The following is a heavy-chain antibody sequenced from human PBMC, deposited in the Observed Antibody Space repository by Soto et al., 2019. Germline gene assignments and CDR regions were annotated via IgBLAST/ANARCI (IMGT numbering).Heavy chain of an antibody. CDR2: INPTSGGT. J-gene: IGHJ5*02. V-gene: IGHV1-2*02. Sequence: SVKVSCKASGYTFTGYYMHWVRQAPGQGLEWMGWINPTSGGTNSAQKFKGRVTMTRDTSISTAYMELSRLRSDDTAVYYCARAGNYYNWFDPWGQGTLVTVSS. D-gene: IGHD3-10*01. CDR3: ARAGNYYNWFDP. CDR1: GYTFTGYY.